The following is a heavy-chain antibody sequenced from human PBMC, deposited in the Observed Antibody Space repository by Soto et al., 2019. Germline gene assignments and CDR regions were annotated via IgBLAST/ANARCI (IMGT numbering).Heavy chain of an antibody. CDR1: GFSLSDADVG. V-gene: IGHV2-26*01. Sequence: SGPTLVNPTETLTLTCTVSGFSLSDADVGVAWIRQPPGKALEWLAHILSNDEEVFSSSLRTRLTISKDTSRSQVVLTMSNMEPVDEATYYCARIRGYCSGGSCYFYYFAMDVWGQGTTVTVYS. CDR3: ARIRGYCSGGSCYFYYFAMDV. CDR2: ILSNDEE. D-gene: IGHD2-15*01. J-gene: IGHJ6*02.